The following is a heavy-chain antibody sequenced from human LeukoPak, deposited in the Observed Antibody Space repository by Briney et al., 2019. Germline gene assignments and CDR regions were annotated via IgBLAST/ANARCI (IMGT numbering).Heavy chain of an antibody. V-gene: IGHV3-23*01. CDR1: GFTFSSYA. D-gene: IGHD6-19*01. J-gene: IGHJ3*01. CDR3: AKDRLQWLAKGGVFDL. Sequence: GGSLRLSCAASGFTFSSYAMSWVRQAPGKGLEWVSAISGSGGSTYYADSVKGRFTISRDNSKNTLYLQMNSLRPEDTAVYYCAKDRLQWLAKGGVFDLWGQGTMVTVSS. CDR2: ISGSGGST.